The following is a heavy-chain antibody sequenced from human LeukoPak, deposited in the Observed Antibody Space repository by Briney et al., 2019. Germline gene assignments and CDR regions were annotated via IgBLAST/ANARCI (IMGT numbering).Heavy chain of an antibody. CDR2: ISAYNGNT. D-gene: IGHD4-17*01. Sequence: ASVKVSCKASGYTFTSYGISWVRQARGQGLEWMGWISAYNGNTNYAQKLQGRVTMTTDTSTSTAYMELRSLRSDDTAVYYCARDVATVTTLNWFDPWGQGTLVTVSS. CDR3: ARDVATVTTLNWFDP. V-gene: IGHV1-18*04. J-gene: IGHJ5*02. CDR1: GYTFTSYG.